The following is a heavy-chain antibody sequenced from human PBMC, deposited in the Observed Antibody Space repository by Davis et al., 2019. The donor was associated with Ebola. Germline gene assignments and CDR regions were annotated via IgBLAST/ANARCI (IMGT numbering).Heavy chain of an antibody. CDR2: TTGSGGST. CDR3: ATGTGYCRGGSCYPFDY. CDR1: GFTFSSFA. D-gene: IGHD2-15*01. V-gene: IGHV3-23*01. Sequence: GGSLRLSCAASGFTFSSFAMSWVRQAPGKGLEWVSATTGSGGSTYYADSVKGRFTISRDNSKNTLYLQINSLRAEDTAVYYCATGTGYCRGGSCYPFDYWGQGTLVTVSS. J-gene: IGHJ4*02.